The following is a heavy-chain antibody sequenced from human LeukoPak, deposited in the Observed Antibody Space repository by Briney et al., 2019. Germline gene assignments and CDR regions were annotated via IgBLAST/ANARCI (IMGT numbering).Heavy chain of an antibody. CDR1: GFTLSNHW. J-gene: IGHJ6*02. V-gene: IGHV3-7*03. Sequence: GGSLRLSCAASGFTLSNHWMTWVRQVPGRGPEWVANVNRDGSETYYLDSVKGRFTISKDDAKNSLYLQMNSLRAEDTALYHCARNNGMDVWGQGTTVIVSS. CDR3: ARNNGMDV. CDR2: VNRDGSET.